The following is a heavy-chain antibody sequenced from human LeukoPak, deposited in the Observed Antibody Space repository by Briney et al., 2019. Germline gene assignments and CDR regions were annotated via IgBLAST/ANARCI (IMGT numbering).Heavy chain of an antibody. J-gene: IGHJ4*02. D-gene: IGHD5-18*01. CDR1: GFAASSSY. Sequence: GGSMRLSCPTSGFAASSSYMSWVRRAQGKGLEWVSILYSGGWPYYADSVKGRFTISRDISKNTLYLEMNSLRVEETAVYYCARHGAYCKIGSCYWVDTPMVDSGGQGVRVTVSS. CDR2: LYSGGWP. V-gene: IGHV3-66*04. CDR3: ARHGAYCKIGSCYWVDTPMVDS.